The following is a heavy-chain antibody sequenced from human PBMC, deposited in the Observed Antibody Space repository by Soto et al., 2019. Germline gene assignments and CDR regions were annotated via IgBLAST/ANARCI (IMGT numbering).Heavy chain of an antibody. J-gene: IGHJ5*02. Sequence: QVQLVQSGAEVKKPGASVKVSCKASGYTFTSYDISWVRQAPGQGLERMGRISTYNGNTNYAQKLQGRVTMTTDTSTSTAYMELRSLRSDDKAVYYCARGFRVAATRWWFDPWRQGTLVTVSS. V-gene: IGHV1-18*01. D-gene: IGHD2-15*01. CDR1: GYTFTSYD. CDR3: ARGFRVAATRWWFDP. CDR2: ISTYNGNT.